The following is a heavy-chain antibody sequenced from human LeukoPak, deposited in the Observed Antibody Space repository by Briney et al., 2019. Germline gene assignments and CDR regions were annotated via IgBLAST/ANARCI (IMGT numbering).Heavy chain of an antibody. Sequence: GGSLRLSCAASGFTFSSYWMSWVRQAPGMGLEWVAIVKQDGSEKYYVDSVKGRFTISRDNAKNSLYLQLNNLRAEDTAVYYCARDRGAVTPRGYYYYLDVWGRGTTVTVSS. J-gene: IGHJ6*03. D-gene: IGHD4-11*01. CDR2: VKQDGSEK. CDR1: GFTFSSYW. CDR3: ARDRGAVTPRGYYYYLDV. V-gene: IGHV3-7*01.